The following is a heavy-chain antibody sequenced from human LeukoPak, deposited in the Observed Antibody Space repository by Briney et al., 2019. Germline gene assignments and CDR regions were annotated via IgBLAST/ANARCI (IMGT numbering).Heavy chain of an antibody. CDR3: ARDRIYGSGSDHFDY. CDR1: GYSITSGYY. CDR2: IYHSGST. D-gene: IGHD3-10*01. J-gene: IGHJ4*02. V-gene: IGHV4-38-2*02. Sequence: SETLSLTCTVSGYSITSGYYWGWIRQPPGKGLEWIGSIYHSGSTYYNPSLKSRVTISVDTSKNQFSLKLSSVTAADTAVYYCARDRIYGSGSDHFDYWGQGTLVTVSS.